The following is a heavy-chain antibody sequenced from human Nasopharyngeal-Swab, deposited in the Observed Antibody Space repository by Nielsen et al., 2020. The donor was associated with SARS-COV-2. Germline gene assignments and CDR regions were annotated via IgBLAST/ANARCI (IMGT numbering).Heavy chain of an antibody. Sequence: VRQMPGKGLEWMGIIYPGDSDTRYSPSFQGQVTISADKSISTAYLQWNSLKASDTAMYYCARPGRYFDWFYFDYWGQGTLVTVSS. V-gene: IGHV5-51*01. CDR2: IYPGDSDT. J-gene: IGHJ4*02. D-gene: IGHD3-9*01. CDR3: ARPGRYFDWFYFDY.